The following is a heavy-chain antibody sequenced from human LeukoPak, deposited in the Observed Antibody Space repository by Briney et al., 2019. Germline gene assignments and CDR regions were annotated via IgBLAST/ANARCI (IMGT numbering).Heavy chain of an antibody. CDR3: ARVVRYFDWLGDAFDI. Sequence: ASVNVSCKASGYTFTSYGISWVRQAPGQGIEWMGWISAYNGNTNYAQKLQGRVTMTTDTSTSTAYMELRSLRSDDTAVYYCARVVRYFDWLGDAFDIWGQGTMVTVSS. V-gene: IGHV1-18*04. J-gene: IGHJ3*02. D-gene: IGHD3-9*01. CDR2: ISAYNGNT. CDR1: GYTFTSYG.